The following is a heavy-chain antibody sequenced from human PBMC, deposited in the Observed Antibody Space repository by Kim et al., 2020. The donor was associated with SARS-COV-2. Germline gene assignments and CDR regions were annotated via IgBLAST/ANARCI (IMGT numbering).Heavy chain of an antibody. J-gene: IGHJ4*02. V-gene: IGHV4-61*07. CDR2: GTT. CDR3: ASQSPRGGY. Sequence: GTTYYNTYLKSRVNISVDTSKNQFSLQLRSVTAADTAVYYCASQSPRGGYWGQGTLVTVSS. D-gene: IGHD3-16*01.